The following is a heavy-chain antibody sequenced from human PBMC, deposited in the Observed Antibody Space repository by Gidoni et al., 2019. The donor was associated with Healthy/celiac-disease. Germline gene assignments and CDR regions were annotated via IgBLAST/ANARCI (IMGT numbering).Heavy chain of an antibody. CDR1: RYSISRGYY. V-gene: IGHV4-38-2*01. D-gene: IGHD3-22*01. Sequence: QVQLQESGPGLLKPSETLSLTCAVSRYSISRGYYWGWIRQPPGKGLEWIGSIYHSGSPYYNPTLKSRVTISVDTSKNQFSLKLSSVTAADTAVYYCARVPGDYYDSSGTPRFDPWGQGTLVTVSS. CDR3: ARVPGDYYDSSGTPRFDP. CDR2: IYHSGSP. J-gene: IGHJ5*02.